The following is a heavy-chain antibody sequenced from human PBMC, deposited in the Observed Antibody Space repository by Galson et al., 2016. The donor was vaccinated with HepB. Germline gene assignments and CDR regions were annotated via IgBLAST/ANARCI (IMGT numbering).Heavy chain of an antibody. CDR1: GFTFFTYA. Sequence: SLRLSCAASGFTFFTYAMTWVRQAPGKGLEWVSTLDKSGGAKYYAGSLLGRFTISRDNSKNTLYLEMNSLTADDRAVYFCAKAGGGWNYIDYWGQGTLVTVSS. J-gene: IGHJ4*02. CDR2: LDKSGGAK. V-gene: IGHV3-23*01. CDR3: AKAGGGWNYIDY. D-gene: IGHD6-19*01.